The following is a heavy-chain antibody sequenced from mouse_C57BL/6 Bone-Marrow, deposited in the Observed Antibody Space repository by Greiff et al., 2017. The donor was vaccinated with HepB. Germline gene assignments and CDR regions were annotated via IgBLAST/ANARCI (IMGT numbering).Heavy chain of an antibody. CDR2: IYPRSGNT. V-gene: IGHV1-81*01. CDR3: AGRGYYYGSTWFAY. D-gene: IGHD1-1*01. J-gene: IGHJ3*01. CDR1: GYTFTSYG. Sequence: VMLVESGAELARPGASVKLSCKASGYTFTSYGISWVKQRTGQGLEWIGEIYPRSGNTYYNEKFKGKATLTADKSSSTAYMELRSLTSEDSAVYFCAGRGYYYGSTWFAYWGQGTLVTVSA.